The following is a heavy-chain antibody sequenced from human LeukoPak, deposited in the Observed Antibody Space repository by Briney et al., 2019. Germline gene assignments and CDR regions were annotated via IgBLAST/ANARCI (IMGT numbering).Heavy chain of an antibody. CDR3: ARDNSGSYYAGRFDP. V-gene: IGHV3-66*02. D-gene: IGHD1-26*01. J-gene: IGHJ5*02. CDR1: GFTLSSNY. CDR2: MYSGGST. Sequence: GGSLRLSCAASGFTLSSNYMSWGREAPGQGLEWGSVMYSGGSTCYADSVKGRFTISRDNSKNTLYLQMNSLRAEDTAVYYCARDNSGSYYAGRFDPWGQGTLVTVSS.